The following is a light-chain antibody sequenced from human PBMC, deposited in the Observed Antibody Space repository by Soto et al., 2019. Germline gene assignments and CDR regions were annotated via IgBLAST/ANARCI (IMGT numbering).Light chain of an antibody. CDR2: EVS. Sequence: QSALTQPASMSGSPGQSITISCTGTSSDVGNYNYVSWYQHHPGKAPKLMIYEVSNRPSGVSNRFSGSKSGNTASLTISGLQAEDEADYFCSSYTTSSSTFYVFGTGTKLTVL. J-gene: IGLJ1*01. CDR1: SSDVGNYNY. V-gene: IGLV2-14*01. CDR3: SSYTTSSSTFYV.